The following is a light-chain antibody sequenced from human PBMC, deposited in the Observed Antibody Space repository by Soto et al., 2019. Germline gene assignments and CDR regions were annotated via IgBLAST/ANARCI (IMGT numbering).Light chain of an antibody. CDR2: AAS. Sequence: DIQMTQSPSSLSASVGDRVTITCRASQSISSHLNWYQHKPGKAPKLLIYAASSLQSGVPSRFSGSGSGTDFTLTISSLQPEDFATYSCQQSYNAPYTFGQGTKLEIK. CDR3: QQSYNAPYT. V-gene: IGKV1-39*01. J-gene: IGKJ2*01. CDR1: QSISSH.